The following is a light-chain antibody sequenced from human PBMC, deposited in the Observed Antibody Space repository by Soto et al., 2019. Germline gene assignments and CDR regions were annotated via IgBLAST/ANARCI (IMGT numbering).Light chain of an antibody. J-gene: IGLJ1*01. CDR1: SSDVGGYNY. V-gene: IGLV2-14*01. Sequence: QSALTQPASVSGSPGQSITISCTGTSSDVGGYNYVSWYQQHPGKVPKLMMFDVNNRPSGVSNRFSGSKSGNTASLTISGLQAEDEAGYFCCSYATGSVYVFGTGTKLTVL. CDR2: DVN. CDR3: CSYATGSVYV.